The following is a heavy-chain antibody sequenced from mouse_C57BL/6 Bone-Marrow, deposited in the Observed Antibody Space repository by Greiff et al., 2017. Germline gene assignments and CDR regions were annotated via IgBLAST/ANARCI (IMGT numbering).Heavy chain of an antibody. V-gene: IGHV5-4*01. Sequence: EVKLVESGGGLVKPGGSLKLSCAASGFTFSSYAMSWVRQTPEKRLEWVATISDGGSYTYYPDNVKGRFTISRDNAKNNLYLQMSHLKSEDTAMYYCARDRGYYVSSCDYAMDYWGQGTSVTVSS. CDR2: ISDGGSYT. CDR1: GFTFSSYA. D-gene: IGHD1-1*01. J-gene: IGHJ4*01. CDR3: ARDRGYYVSSCDYAMDY.